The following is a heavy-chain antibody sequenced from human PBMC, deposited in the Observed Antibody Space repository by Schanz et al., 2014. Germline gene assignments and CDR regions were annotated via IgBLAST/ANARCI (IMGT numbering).Heavy chain of an antibody. CDR1: GGTFSSST. CDR2: IIPILGIT. CDR3: AKVDRTRYYAMDV. J-gene: IGHJ6*02. D-gene: IGHD3-9*01. Sequence: QVPLVQSGAEVKKPGSSVKVSCKASGGTFSSSTLTWVRQAPGQGLEWMGRIIPILGITNVAQTFQGRVTMTADKSTSTVYMEVSGLRSEDTAVYYCAKVDRTRYYAMDVWGQGTTVTVSS. V-gene: IGHV1-69*02.